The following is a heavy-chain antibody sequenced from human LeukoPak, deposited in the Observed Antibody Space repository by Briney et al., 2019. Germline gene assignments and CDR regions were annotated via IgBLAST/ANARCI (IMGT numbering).Heavy chain of an antibody. CDR1: GFTFSSYA. CDR2: ISYDGSNK. J-gene: IGHJ4*02. V-gene: IGHV3-30-3*01. D-gene: IGHD2-21*01. CDR3: AKDSVAYCGGDCYSLFDY. Sequence: PGGSLRLSCAASGFTFSSYAMHWVRQAPGKGLEWVAVISYDGSNKYYADSVKGRFTISRDNSKNTLYLQMNSLRAEDTAVYYCAKDSVAYCGGDCYSLFDYWGQGTLVTVSS.